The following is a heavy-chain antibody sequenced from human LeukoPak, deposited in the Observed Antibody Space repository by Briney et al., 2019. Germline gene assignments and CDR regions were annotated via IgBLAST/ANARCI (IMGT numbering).Heavy chain of an antibody. Sequence: GASVKVSRKASEYTFTGYFIHWVRQAPGQGLEWMGWINPNSGDLHYAQKFQGRVTMTRDTSISTAYMELSRLRSDDTAVYYCAIELSDYDILTGYYLDAFDIWGQGTMVTVSS. CDR3: AIELSDYDILTGYYLDAFDI. V-gene: IGHV1-2*02. CDR1: EYTFTGYF. J-gene: IGHJ3*02. CDR2: INPNSGDL. D-gene: IGHD3-9*01.